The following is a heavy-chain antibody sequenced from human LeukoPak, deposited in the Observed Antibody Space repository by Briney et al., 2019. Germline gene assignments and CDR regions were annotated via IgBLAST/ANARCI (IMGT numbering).Heavy chain of an antibody. CDR2: IYYSGST. CDR3: ARDQNPTYYYDSSGHLNWFDA. J-gene: IGHJ5*02. CDR1: GGSISSGGYY. Sequence: SQTLSLTCTVSGGSISSGGYYWSWIRQHPGKGLEWIGYIYYSGSTYYNPSLKSRVTISVDTSKNQFSLKLSSVTAADTAVYYCARDQNPTYYYDSSGHLNWFDAWGQGTLVTVSS. D-gene: IGHD3-22*01. V-gene: IGHV4-31*03.